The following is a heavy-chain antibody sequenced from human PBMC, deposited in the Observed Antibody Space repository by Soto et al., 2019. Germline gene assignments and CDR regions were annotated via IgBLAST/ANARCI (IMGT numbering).Heavy chain of an antibody. J-gene: IGHJ6*02. CDR3: AKDNPYYYGSGSYMHYYGMDV. V-gene: IGHV3-23*01. D-gene: IGHD3-10*01. Sequence: GGSLRLSCAASGFTFSSYAMSWVRQAPGKGLEWVSAISGSGGSTYYADSVKGRFTISRDNPKNTLYLQMNSLRAEDTAVYYCAKDNPYYYGSGSYMHYYGMDVWGQGTTVTVSS. CDR2: ISGSGGST. CDR1: GFTFSSYA.